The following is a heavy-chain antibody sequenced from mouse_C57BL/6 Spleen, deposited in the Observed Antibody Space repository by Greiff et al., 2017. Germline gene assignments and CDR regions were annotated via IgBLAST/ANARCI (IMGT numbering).Heavy chain of an antibody. D-gene: IGHD5-1*01. Sequence: VQLQQSGPELVKPGASVKISCKASGYTFTDYYMNWVKQSHGKSLEWIGDINPNNGGTSYNQKFKGKATLTVDKSSSTAYMELRSLTSEDSAVYYCARYLLKGYFDVWGTGTTVTVSS. CDR2: INPNNGGT. J-gene: IGHJ1*03. CDR1: GYTFTDYY. CDR3: ARYLLKGYFDV. V-gene: IGHV1-26*01.